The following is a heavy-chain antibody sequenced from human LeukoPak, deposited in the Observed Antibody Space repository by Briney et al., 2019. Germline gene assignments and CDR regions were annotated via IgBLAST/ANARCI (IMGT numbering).Heavy chain of an antibody. CDR2: IRNDGSDK. CDR1: GFSFSDYW. V-gene: IGHV3-30*02. Sequence: GGSLRLSCAASGFSFSDYWMTWVRQAPGKGLEWVAFIRNDGSDKYYADSVKGRFTISRDNSKNTLFLQMNSLRPEDTAIYYCAKDLEYSSSFNWFDPWGQGNLVTVSS. D-gene: IGHD6-6*01. CDR3: AKDLEYSSSFNWFDP. J-gene: IGHJ5*02.